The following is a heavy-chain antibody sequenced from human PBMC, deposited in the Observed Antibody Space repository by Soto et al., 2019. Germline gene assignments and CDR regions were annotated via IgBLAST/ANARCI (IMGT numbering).Heavy chain of an antibody. V-gene: IGHV3-23*01. CDR1: GFNFGSYA. Sequence: PGWALRLSCAVSGFNFGSYAMSWVRQAPGRGLEWISTVSGSGGSTSCADSVKGRFTVSRDNSKNTVHLQMTSLSAEDTAVYYCAKCGIFYIPGLFENWGQGTLVTGSS. CDR2: VSGSGGST. J-gene: IGHJ4*02. D-gene: IGHD1-26*01. CDR3: AKCGIFYIPGLFEN.